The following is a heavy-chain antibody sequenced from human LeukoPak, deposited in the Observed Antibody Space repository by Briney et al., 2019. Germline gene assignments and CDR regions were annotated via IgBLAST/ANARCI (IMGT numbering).Heavy chain of an antibody. CDR1: GFIFSSFW. D-gene: IGHD6-6*01. CDR2: INSDGRKT. CDR3: AREVEARRLGSWVDP. J-gene: IGHJ5*02. Sequence: GGSLRLSCAASGFIFSSFWMHWVRQVPGKGLVWVSHINSDGRKTDYADSVRGRFTISRDNAKNTLYLQMNRLTVEDTAVYYCAREVEARRLGSWVDPWGQGTLVTVSS. V-gene: IGHV3-74*01.